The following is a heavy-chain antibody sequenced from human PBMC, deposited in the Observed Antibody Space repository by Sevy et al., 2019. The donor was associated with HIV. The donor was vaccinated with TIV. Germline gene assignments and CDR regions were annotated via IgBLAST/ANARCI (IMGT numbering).Heavy chain of an antibody. CDR3: ARESYYVKAFDT. V-gene: IGHV3-21*01. D-gene: IGHD3-16*01. CDR2: ISSSSSYI. Sequence: GGSLRLSCVASGFTFSSYSMNWVRQAPGKGLEWVSSISSSSSYIYYADSVKGRFTISRDNAKNSLYLQMNSLRAEDTAVYYCARESYYVKAFDTWGQGTMVTVSS. J-gene: IGHJ3*02. CDR1: GFTFSSYS.